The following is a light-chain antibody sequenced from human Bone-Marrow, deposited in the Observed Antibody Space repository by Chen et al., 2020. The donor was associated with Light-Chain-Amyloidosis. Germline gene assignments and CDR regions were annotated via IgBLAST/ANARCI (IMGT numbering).Light chain of an antibody. J-gene: IGKJ4*01. CDR3: QQYGTSPLT. CDR1: QTISSNY. Sequence: EIVLTQSPGTLSLSPGEGANLSCRASQTISSNYLTWYQQKFGQAPRLLIYCSSSRATGIPDRFTGSGSGTDFTLTINRLEPEDFAMYYCQQYGTSPLTLGGGTKVEIK. CDR2: CSS. V-gene: IGKV3-20*01.